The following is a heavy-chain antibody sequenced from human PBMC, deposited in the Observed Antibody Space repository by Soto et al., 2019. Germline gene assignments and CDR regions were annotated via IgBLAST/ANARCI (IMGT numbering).Heavy chain of an antibody. Sequence: ASVKVSCKASGYNFTSHYMHWVRQAPGQGLESMGIIYPRDGTTIYAQKFQGRVTMTRDTSTHTFYMELSSLRSEDTAMYYCARVGYSSTGTTFHYHGLDVWGQGTTVTVSS. CDR3: ARVGYSSTGTTFHYHGLDV. CDR2: IYPRDGTT. V-gene: IGHV1-46*01. D-gene: IGHD3-22*01. CDR1: GYNFTSHY. J-gene: IGHJ6*02.